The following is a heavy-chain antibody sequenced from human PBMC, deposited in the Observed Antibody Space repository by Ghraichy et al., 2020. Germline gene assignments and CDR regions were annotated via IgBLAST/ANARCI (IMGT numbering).Heavy chain of an antibody. CDR2: ISSSSTYI. D-gene: IGHD6-19*01. Sequence: LEWVSSISSSSTYIYYGDSVKGRFTISRDNAKNSLYLQMNSLRAEDTAVYYCAIDSLTLAVPGTRSDYWGHGTL. J-gene: IGHJ4*01. CDR3: AIDSLTLAVPGTRSDY. V-gene: IGHV3-21*01.